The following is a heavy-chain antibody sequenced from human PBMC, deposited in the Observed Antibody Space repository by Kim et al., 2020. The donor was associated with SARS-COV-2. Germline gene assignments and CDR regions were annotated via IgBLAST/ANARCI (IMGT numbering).Heavy chain of an antibody. Sequence: GGSLRLSCAASGFTFSDYYMSWIRQAPGKGLEWVSYISSSSSSYTNYADSVKGRFTISRDNAKNSLYLQMNSLRAEDTAVYYCARSSITMVRTLFRVIGDMDVWGQGTTVTVSS. J-gene: IGHJ6*02. CDR3: ARSSITMVRTLFRVIGDMDV. D-gene: IGHD3-10*01. CDR2: ISSSSSSYT. V-gene: IGHV3-11*06. CDR1: GFTFSDYY.